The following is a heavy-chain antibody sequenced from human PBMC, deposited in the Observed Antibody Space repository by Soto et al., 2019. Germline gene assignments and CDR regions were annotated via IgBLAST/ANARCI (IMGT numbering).Heavy chain of an antibody. D-gene: IGHD6-19*01. J-gene: IGHJ4*02. V-gene: IGHV1-69*02. CDR2: IIPILGIA. CDR3: ARIPPSSGAHHFDY. Sequence: KVSCKASGGTFSSYTISWVRQAPGQGLEWMGRIIPILGIANYAQKFQGRVTITADKSTSTAYMELSSLRSEDTAVYYCARIPPSSGAHHFDYWGQGTLVTVSS. CDR1: GGTFSSYT.